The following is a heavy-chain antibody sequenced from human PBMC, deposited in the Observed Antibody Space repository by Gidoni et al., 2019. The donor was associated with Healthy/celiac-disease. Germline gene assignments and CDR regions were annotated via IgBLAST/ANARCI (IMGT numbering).Heavy chain of an antibody. CDR3: ARGPHYYDSSGYYDY. CDR2: ISYDGSNK. CDR1: GFTLGSYA. D-gene: IGHD3-22*01. Sequence: QVQLVESGGGVVQPGRAMRLSCAASGFTLGSYAMPWVRQAPGKGLEWLAVISYDGSNKYYADSVKGRFTISRDNSKNTLYLQMNGLIAEDTAVYYCARGPHYYDSSGYYDYWGQGTLVTVSS. J-gene: IGHJ4*02. V-gene: IGHV3-30*01.